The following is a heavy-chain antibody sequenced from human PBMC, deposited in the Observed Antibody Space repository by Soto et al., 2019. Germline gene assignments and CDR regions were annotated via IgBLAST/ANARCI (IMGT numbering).Heavy chain of an antibody. Sequence: GESLKISCKGSGYSFTSYWIAWVRQVPGKGLELMGVIYPGDSDIRYSPSFQGQVTISADKSISTAYLQWSSLKASDTAMYYCARRPFLQLECRPLRPQLDLFDPSGQGNLVTVSS. CDR1: GYSFTSYW. CDR3: ARRPFLQLECRPLRPQLDLFDP. CDR2: IYPGDSDI. V-gene: IGHV5-51*01. D-gene: IGHD1-1*01. J-gene: IGHJ5*02.